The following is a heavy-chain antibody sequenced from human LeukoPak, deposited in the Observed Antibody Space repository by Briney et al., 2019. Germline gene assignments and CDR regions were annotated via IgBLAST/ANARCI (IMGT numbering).Heavy chain of an antibody. J-gene: IGHJ4*02. CDR2: ISYDGSNK. D-gene: IGHD3-9*01. V-gene: IGHV3-30-3*01. Sequence: GGSLRLSCAASGFTFSSYAMHWVRQAPGKGLEWVAVISYDGSNKYYADSVKGRFTISRDNSKNTLYLQMNSLRAEDTAVYYCAREMGGRGYDILTGYYYPYYFDYWGQGTLVTVSS. CDR1: GFTFSSYA. CDR3: AREMGGRGYDILTGYYYPYYFDY.